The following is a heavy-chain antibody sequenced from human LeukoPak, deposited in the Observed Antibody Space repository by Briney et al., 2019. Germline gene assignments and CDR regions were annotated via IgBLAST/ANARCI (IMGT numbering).Heavy chain of an antibody. CDR3: EKDQRCESHHSLDS. D-gene: IGHD1-14*01. J-gene: IGHJ4*02. CDR1: GFTFSSSA. Sequence: GGSLRLSCAASGFTFSSSAMSWVRQAPGKGLEWVSGISGSGGSTSYADSVRGRFTIPRDNSKKTLYVQMNSLRDAHTAVYYCEKDQRCESHHSLDSWGQGTLVTLSS. V-gene: IGHV3-23*01. CDR2: ISGSGGST.